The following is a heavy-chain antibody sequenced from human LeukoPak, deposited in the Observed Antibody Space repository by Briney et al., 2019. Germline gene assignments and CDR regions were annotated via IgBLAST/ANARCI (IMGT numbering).Heavy chain of an antibody. CDR3: ARGSVQLEGQDYYYYGMDV. CDR2: ISSSGSPI. V-gene: IGHV3-48*03. CDR1: GFTFSSYE. D-gene: IGHD1-1*01. Sequence: GGSLRLSCAASGFTFSSYEMNWVRQAPGKGLEWVSYISSSGSPIYYADSVKGRFTISRDNAKNSLYLQMNGLRAEDTAVYYCARGSVQLEGQDYYYYGMDVWGQGTTVTVSS. J-gene: IGHJ6*02.